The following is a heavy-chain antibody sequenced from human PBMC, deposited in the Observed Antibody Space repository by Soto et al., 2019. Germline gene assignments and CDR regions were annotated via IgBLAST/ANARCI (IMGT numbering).Heavy chain of an antibody. D-gene: IGHD1-26*01. V-gene: IGHV3-33*01. J-gene: IGHJ4*02. CDR1: GFTFSSYG. CDR3: ARDRETSGSYYFDY. Sequence: XECLRLSCAASGFTFSSYGMHGVRQAPGKGLEWVAVIWYDGSNKYYADSVKGRFTISRDNSKNTLYLQMNSLRAEDTAVYYCARDRETSGSYYFDYWGQGTLVTVSS. CDR2: IWYDGSNK.